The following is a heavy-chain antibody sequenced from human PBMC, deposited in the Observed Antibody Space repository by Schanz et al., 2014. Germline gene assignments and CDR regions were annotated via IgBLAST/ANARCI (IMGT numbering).Heavy chain of an antibody. V-gene: IGHV3-53*01. CDR3: AKDLAAVGVFDY. D-gene: IGHD6-13*01. CDR1: GFTVSNSY. J-gene: IGHJ4*02. Sequence: DVQLVDSGGGLVQPGGSLRLSCAASGFTVSNSYIHWVRQAPGKGLEWVSTIYSSGSTYYADSVRGRFTISRDNSMNTLHLQMDGLRVEDTAVYYCAKDLAAVGVFDYWGQGSLVTVSP. CDR2: IYSSGST.